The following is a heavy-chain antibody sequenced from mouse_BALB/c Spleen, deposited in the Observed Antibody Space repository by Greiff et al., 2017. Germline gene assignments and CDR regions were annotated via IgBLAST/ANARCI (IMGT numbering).Heavy chain of an antibody. Sequence: EVKLVESGGGLVKPGGSLKLSCAASGFTFSSYAMSWVRQSPEKRLEWVAEISSGGSYTYYPDTVTGRFTISRDNAKTTLYLEMSSLRSEDTAMYYCARDGYDAMDYWGQGTSVTVSS. CDR3: ARDGYDAMDY. CDR1: GFTFSSYA. J-gene: IGHJ4*01. CDR2: ISSGGSYT. V-gene: IGHV5-9-4*01.